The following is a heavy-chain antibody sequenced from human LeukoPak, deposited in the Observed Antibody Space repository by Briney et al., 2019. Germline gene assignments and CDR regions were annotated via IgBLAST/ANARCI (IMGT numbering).Heavy chain of an antibody. V-gene: IGHV4-61*02. Sequence: PSETLSLTCTVSGGSISSGSYYWSWIRQPAGKGLEWIGRIYTSGSTNYHPSLKSRDTISVDTYKNQFSLKLSSVTAADTAVYYCARQAPSYDYVWGSYRSPGGLFDYWGQGTLVTVSS. CDR1: GGSISSGSYY. D-gene: IGHD3-16*02. CDR3: ARQAPSYDYVWGSYRSPGGLFDY. CDR2: IYTSGST. J-gene: IGHJ4*02.